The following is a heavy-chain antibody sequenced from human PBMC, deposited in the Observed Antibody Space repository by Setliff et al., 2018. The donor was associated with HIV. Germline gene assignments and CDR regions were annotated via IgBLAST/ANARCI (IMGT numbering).Heavy chain of an antibody. Sequence: PGGSLRLSCAASGFSVSSNYMTWVRQAPGKGLEWVSVIYSGGITYYADSVKGRFTISRDNSKNTLYLQMNSLRTEDTAVYYCASTTLDYYYYYMDVWGKGTTVTVSS. CDR2: IYSGGIT. V-gene: IGHV3-66*02. J-gene: IGHJ6*03. CDR1: GFSVSSNY. CDR3: ASTTLDYYYYYMDV.